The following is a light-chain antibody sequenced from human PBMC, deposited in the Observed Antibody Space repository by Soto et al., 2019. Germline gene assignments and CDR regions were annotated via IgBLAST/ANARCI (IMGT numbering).Light chain of an antibody. J-gene: IGKJ3*01. CDR3: QQYNSFPLT. CDR2: DAS. Sequence: IQVTRSPSTLSASVGARVTITCRASQSVSNWLAWYQQKPGKAPKLLIYDASNLESGVTSRFSGSGSGAEFTLTISSLQPDDFATYYCQQYNSFPLTFGPRTMVDIK. CDR1: QSVSNW. V-gene: IGKV1-5*01.